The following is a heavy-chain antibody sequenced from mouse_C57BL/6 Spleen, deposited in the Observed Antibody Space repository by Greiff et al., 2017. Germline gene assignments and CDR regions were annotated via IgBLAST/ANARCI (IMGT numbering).Heavy chain of an antibody. CDR2: ISSGRSTI. J-gene: IGHJ1*03. CDR1: GFTFSDYG. Sequence: EVQVVESGGGLVKPGGSLKLSCAASGFTFSDYGMHWVRQAPEKGLEWVAYISSGRSTIYYADTVKGRFTISRDNAKKTLFLQMTSRRSEDTAMYYCASLYYSNCFDVWGTGTTVTVSS. CDR3: ASLYYSNCFDV. D-gene: IGHD2-5*01. V-gene: IGHV5-17*01.